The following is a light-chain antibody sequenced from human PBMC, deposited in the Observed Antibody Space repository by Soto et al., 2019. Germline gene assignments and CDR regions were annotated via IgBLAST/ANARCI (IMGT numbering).Light chain of an antibody. CDR1: QSISSW. V-gene: IGKV1-5*03. CDR3: QQYNSYPLT. J-gene: IGKJ4*01. CDR2: KAS. Sequence: DIQMTQSPSTLSASVGDRVTITCRASQSISSWLAWYQQKPGKAPKLLIYKASILESGVPSMFSGSGSATEFTLTISSLQPDDFATYYCQQYNSYPLTFGGGTKVEIK.